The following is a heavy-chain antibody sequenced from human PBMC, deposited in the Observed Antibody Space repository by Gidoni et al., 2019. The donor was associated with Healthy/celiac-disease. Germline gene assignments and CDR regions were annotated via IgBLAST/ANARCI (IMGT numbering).Heavy chain of an antibody. CDR1: GFTFSSYA. V-gene: IGHV3-30*04. CDR3: ARDLVKTLGYEDIVVFDY. D-gene: IGHD2-15*01. J-gene: IGHJ4*02. CDR2: ISYDGSNK. Sequence: QVQLVESGGGVVQPGRSLRLSCAASGFTFSSYAMHWVSQAPGKGREWVAVISYDGSNKYYADSVKGRFTISRDNSKNTLYLQMNSLRAEDTAVYYCARDLVKTLGYEDIVVFDYWGQGTLVTVSS.